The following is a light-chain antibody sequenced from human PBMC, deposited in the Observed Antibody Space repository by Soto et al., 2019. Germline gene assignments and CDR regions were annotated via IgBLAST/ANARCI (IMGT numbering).Light chain of an antibody. V-gene: IGLV2-14*01. CDR1: SSDVGGYNY. CDR2: EVS. Sequence: QSVLTQPASVSGSPGQSITISCTGTSSDVGGYNYVSWYQQHPGKAPKLMIYEVSNRPSGVSNRFSGSKSGNTASLTISGLQAEDEAEYYCSSYTSIITLYVFGSGTKVTV. CDR3: SSYTSIITLYV. J-gene: IGLJ1*01.